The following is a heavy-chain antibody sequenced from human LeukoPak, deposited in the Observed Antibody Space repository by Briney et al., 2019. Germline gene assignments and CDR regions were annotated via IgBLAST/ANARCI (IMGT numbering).Heavy chain of an antibody. CDR1: GFTFSNYW. Sequence: GGSLRLSCAASGFTFSNYWMSWVRQAPGKGLEWVANIKQDGSEKYYVDSVKGRFTISRDNAKNSLYLQMNSLRAEDTAVYHCARWGLRLGGLDYWGQGTLVTVSS. V-gene: IGHV3-7*01. CDR3: ARWGLRLGGLDY. D-gene: IGHD3-16*01. CDR2: IKQDGSEK. J-gene: IGHJ4*02.